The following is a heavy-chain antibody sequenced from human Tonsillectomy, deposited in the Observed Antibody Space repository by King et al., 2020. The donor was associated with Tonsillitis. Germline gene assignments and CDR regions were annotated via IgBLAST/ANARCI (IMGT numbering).Heavy chain of an antibody. D-gene: IGHD4-17*01. Sequence: VQLQQWGAGLLKPSETLSLTCAVSGGSFSGYYWTWIRQPPGKGQEWIGEINHSGSTNYNPSLKSRVTISADTSKNQFSLRLNSVTAADTAVYYCAAVTTGGVYWGQGTLVTVSS. CDR1: GGSFSGYY. CDR3: AAVTTGGVY. V-gene: IGHV4-34*01. CDR2: INHSGST. J-gene: IGHJ4*02.